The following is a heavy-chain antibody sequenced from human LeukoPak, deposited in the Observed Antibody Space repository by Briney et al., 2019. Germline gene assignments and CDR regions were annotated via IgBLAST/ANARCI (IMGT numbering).Heavy chain of an antibody. Sequence: PGGSLRLSCAVSGFRFSDYYMSWVRQAPGKGLEWVGLIRDSGEALYADFARGRFAISRDESENTLYLQMNSLRVEDTAVYFCARDRAANQDWVEFDPWGQGTPVIVSS. CDR1: GFRFSDYY. D-gene: IGHD3/OR15-3a*01. V-gene: IGHV3-66*03. CDR2: IRDSGEA. J-gene: IGHJ5*02. CDR3: ARDRAANQDWVEFDP.